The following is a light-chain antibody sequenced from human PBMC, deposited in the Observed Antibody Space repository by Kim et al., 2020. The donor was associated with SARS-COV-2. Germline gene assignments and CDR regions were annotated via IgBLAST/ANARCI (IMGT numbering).Light chain of an antibody. Sequence: DIQMTQSPSSLSASVGDRVTITCRASQNIGRYLNWYRQKPGKAPKLLIYAASDLQSGVASRFSGRGSGTDFTLTISSLQPEDFAVYFCQQSFTFPRTFGQGTKLEI. V-gene: IGKV1-39*01. J-gene: IGKJ2*02. CDR2: AAS. CDR1: QNIGRY. CDR3: QQSFTFPRT.